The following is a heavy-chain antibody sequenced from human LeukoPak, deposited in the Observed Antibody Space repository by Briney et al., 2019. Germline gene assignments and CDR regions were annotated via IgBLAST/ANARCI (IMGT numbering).Heavy chain of an antibody. D-gene: IGHD2-2*01. CDR1: GFTFSSYS. Sequence: GGSLRLSCAASGFTFSSYSMNWVRQAPGKGLEWVSSISSSSSYIYYADSVKGRFTISRDNAKNSLYLQMSSLRAEDTAVYYCARETVIVVVPAATTNYYYYYMDVWGKGTTVTISS. J-gene: IGHJ6*03. V-gene: IGHV3-21*01. CDR3: ARETVIVVVPAATTNYYYYYMDV. CDR2: ISSSSSYI.